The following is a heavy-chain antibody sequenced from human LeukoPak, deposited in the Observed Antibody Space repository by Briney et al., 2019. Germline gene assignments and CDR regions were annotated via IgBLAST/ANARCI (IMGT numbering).Heavy chain of an antibody. CDR3: ARAPPREYYDSSGYYV. Sequence: GGSLRLSCAASGFTFSTYSRNGVRQPPGRGREWVSSISSSSSYIYYADSVKGRFTISRDNAKNSLYLQMNSLRAEDTAVYYCARAPPREYYDSSGYYVWGQGTLVTVSS. CDR2: ISSSSSYI. V-gene: IGHV3-21*01. J-gene: IGHJ4*02. D-gene: IGHD3-22*01. CDR1: GFTFSTYS.